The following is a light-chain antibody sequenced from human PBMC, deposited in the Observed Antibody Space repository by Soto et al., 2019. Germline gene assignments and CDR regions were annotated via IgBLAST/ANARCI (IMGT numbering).Light chain of an antibody. J-gene: IGKJ4*01. CDR1: QSVSSN. CDR3: QQYNNLPLT. Sequence: EIVMTQSPATLSVSPGERATLSCRASQSVSSNLAWYQQKPGQAPRLLIYGASTRATGIPARFSGSGSGTEFTLTISSLQSEDFVVYYRQQYNNLPLTFGGGTQVDIK. CDR2: GAS. V-gene: IGKV3-15*01.